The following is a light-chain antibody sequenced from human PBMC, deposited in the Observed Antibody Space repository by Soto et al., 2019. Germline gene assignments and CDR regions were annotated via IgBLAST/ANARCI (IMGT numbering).Light chain of an antibody. CDR3: SSYTSRNTEV. J-gene: IGLJ1*01. CDR1: SSNIGGYNY. CDR2: DVG. V-gene: IGLV2-14*03. Sequence: HSALTQPASVSGSPGQSITISCTGTSSNIGGYNYVSWYQQHPGRAPKLMIYDVGSRPSGVSNRFSGSKSANTASLTISGLQTEDEADYYCSSYTSRNTEVFGTGTKLTVL.